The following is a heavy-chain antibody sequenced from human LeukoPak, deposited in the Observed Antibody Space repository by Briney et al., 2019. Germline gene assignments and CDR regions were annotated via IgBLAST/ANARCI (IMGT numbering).Heavy chain of an antibody. CDR2: ISAYNGNT. Sequence: GASVKVSCKASGYTFTSYGISWVRQAPGQGLEWMGWISAYNGNTNYAQKLQGRVTMTTDTSTSTAYMELRSLRSDDTAVYYCARVSIPYSSSSEFDYWGQGTLVTVSS. V-gene: IGHV1-18*01. J-gene: IGHJ4*02. D-gene: IGHD6-6*01. CDR3: ARVSIPYSSSSEFDY. CDR1: GYTFTSYG.